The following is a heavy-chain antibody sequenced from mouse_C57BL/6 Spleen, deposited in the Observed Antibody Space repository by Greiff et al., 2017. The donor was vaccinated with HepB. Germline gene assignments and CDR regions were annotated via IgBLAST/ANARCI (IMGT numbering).Heavy chain of an antibody. V-gene: IGHV1-55*01. Sequence: VQLQQPGAELVKPGASVKMSCKASGYTLTSYWITWVKQRPGQGLEWIGDIYPGSGSTNYNEKFKSKATQTVDTSSSTAYMQLSSLTSEDSAVYYCARESGTRKKTYAMDYWGQGTSVTVSS. CDR2: IYPGSGST. CDR3: ARESGTRKKTYAMDY. CDR1: GYTLTSYW. J-gene: IGHJ4*01. D-gene: IGHD3-2*02.